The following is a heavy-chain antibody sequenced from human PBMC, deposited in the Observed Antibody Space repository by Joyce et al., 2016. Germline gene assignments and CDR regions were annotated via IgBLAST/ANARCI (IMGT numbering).Heavy chain of an antibody. CDR2: IKMENGDT. CDR1: GFTFTGYY. V-gene: IGHV1-2*02. J-gene: IGHJ4*02. CDR3: AREGRPHGGFDY. Sequence: QVQLVQSGTEVKKPGASVKVSCKASGFTFTGYYMHWMRPAPGQGLERMSWIKMENGDTHYTQNCQGRVTMTRDTAINTAYMEVTRLRADDTAFYYCAREGRPHGGFDYWGLGTLVTVSS.